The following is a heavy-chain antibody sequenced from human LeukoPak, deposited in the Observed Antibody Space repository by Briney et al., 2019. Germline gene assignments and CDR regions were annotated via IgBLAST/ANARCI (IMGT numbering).Heavy chain of an antibody. CDR3: AREGWFGEPPSHWFDP. D-gene: IGHD3-10*01. CDR2: TYYTSKWYN. J-gene: IGHJ5*02. Sequence: SQTLSLTCAISGDSVSSKSATWNWIRQSPSRGLEWLGRTYYTSKWYNDYAISVKSRISINPDTSKNQFSLQLNSVTPEDTAVYYCAREGWFGEPPSHWFDPWGQGTLVTVSS. V-gene: IGHV6-1*01. CDR1: GDSVSSKSAT.